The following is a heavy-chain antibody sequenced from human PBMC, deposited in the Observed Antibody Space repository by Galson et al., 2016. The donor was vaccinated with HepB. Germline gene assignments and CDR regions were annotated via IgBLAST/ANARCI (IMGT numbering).Heavy chain of an antibody. CDR1: GGSISTDNW. J-gene: IGHJ3*02. D-gene: IGHD1-26*01. CDR2: IFHTGTT. Sequence: TLSLTCSVSGGSISTDNWWNWVRQSPEKGLEWIGGIFHTGTTNDNPSFKSRVIMSVDKSKNDFSLKLTSVTAADTAVYYCARGGAFIGQTRTGFDIWGQGTTVTVSS. CDR3: ARGGAFIGQTRTGFDI. V-gene: IGHV4-4*02.